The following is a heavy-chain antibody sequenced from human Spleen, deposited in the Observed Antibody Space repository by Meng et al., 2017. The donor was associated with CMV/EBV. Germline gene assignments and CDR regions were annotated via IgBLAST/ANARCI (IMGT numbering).Heavy chain of an antibody. V-gene: IGHV4-4*07. CDR2: IYTSGST. CDR1: GGSISSYY. J-gene: IGHJ4*02. CDR3: ARTLSAAPYDTSWYYFDY. D-gene: IGHD3-9*01. Sequence: PGLSTPAEPLSSSGPVSGGSISSYYGSWVRQPAGKGLEWIGRIYTSGSTNYNPSLKSRVTMSVDTSKNQFSLKLSSVTAADTAVYYCARTLSAAPYDTSWYYFDYWGQGTLVTVSS.